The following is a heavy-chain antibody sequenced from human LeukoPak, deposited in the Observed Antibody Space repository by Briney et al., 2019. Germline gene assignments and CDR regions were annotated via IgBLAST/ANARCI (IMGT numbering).Heavy chain of an antibody. V-gene: IGHV3-7*01. Sequence: PGGSLRLSCAASGFTFSSYWMSWVRQAPGKGLEWVANIKQDGSEKYYVDSVKGRFTISRDNAKNSLYLQMNSLRAEDTAVYYCAREMRHGLLWFGEFPYYTDVWGKGTTVTISS. CDR3: AREMRHGLLWFGEFPYYTDV. CDR2: IKQDGSEK. D-gene: IGHD3-10*01. J-gene: IGHJ6*03. CDR1: GFTFSSYW.